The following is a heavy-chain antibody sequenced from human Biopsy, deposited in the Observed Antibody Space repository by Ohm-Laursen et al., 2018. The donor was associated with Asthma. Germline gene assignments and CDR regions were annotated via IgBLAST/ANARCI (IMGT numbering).Heavy chain of an antibody. V-gene: IGHV1-69*13. J-gene: IGHJ4*02. CDR3: ARKAGSCISRTCYSLDF. CDR2: INSVFGTT. Sequence: SVKVSCKSLGGTFNTYVIGWVRQAPGQGLEWMGGINSVFGTTTYPRKFQDRVTITADDSTSTVYMELSSLRSEDTAVYYCARKAGSCISRTCYSLDFWGQGTPVTVSS. D-gene: IGHD2-2*01. CDR1: GGTFNTYV.